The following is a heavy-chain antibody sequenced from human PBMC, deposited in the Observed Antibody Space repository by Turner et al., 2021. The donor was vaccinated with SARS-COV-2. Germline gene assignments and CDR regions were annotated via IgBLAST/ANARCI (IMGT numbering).Heavy chain of an antibody. CDR3: ARDRRVGDGYISEFPNDAFDI. Sequence: EAQLVESGGGLGQAGGSLRRSRADSGSTVRSNYLSWARQAPGKGLGWVSVIFSGGRTYYADSVKGRFTISIDNSKNTLYLQMNSLRAEDTAVYYCARDRRVGDGYISEFPNDAFDIWGQGTMVTFSS. CDR1: GSTVRSNY. CDR2: IFSGGRT. V-gene: IGHV3-66*01. J-gene: IGHJ3*02. D-gene: IGHD1-26*01.